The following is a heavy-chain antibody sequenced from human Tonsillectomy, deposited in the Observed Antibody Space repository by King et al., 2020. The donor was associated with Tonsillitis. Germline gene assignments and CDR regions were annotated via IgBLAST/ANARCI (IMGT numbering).Heavy chain of an antibody. CDR2: ISYDGSNK. Sequence: VHLVESGGGVVQPGRSLRLSCAASGFTFSSYGMHWVRQAPGKGLEWVAVISYDGSNKYYADSVKGRFTISRDNSKNTLYLQMNSLRAEDTAVYYCAKDLWFGELLYYFDSWGQGTLVTVSS. CDR3: AKDLWFGELLYYFDS. D-gene: IGHD3-10*01. V-gene: IGHV3-30*18. CDR1: GFTFSSYG. J-gene: IGHJ4*02.